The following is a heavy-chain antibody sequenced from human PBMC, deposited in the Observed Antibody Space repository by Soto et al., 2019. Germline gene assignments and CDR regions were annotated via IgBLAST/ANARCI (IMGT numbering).Heavy chain of an antibody. CDR3: VRDSNLGSTLRGLDGIDY. D-gene: IGHD3-10*01. Sequence: QVQLVQSGAEVKKPGSSVKVSCKASGDTFSSSTITWVRQAPGQGLEWMGRIIPLLDTTDYTQNFQGRVTTSADKSTLTESMDLSSLRAEDTAVYYCVRDSNLGSTLRGLDGIDYWGQGTMVTVS. J-gene: IGHJ4*02. CDR2: IIPLLDTT. V-gene: IGHV1-69*08. CDR1: GDTFSSST.